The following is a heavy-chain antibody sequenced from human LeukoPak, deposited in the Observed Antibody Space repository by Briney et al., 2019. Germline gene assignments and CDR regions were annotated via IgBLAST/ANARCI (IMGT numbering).Heavy chain of an antibody. V-gene: IGHV3-66*02. D-gene: IGHD3-3*01. CDR3: ARGTSRTSPLSGYYRGYFDY. CDR1: GFTVNTNY. CDR2: TYAGGMT. Sequence: PGGSLRLSCAASGFTVNTNYMTWVRQAPGKGLEWVSITYAGGMTYYADPVKGRFTISRDNSKNVLYLQMNSLRAADTAVYYCARGTSRTSPLSGYYRGYFDYWGQGTLVTVSS. J-gene: IGHJ4*02.